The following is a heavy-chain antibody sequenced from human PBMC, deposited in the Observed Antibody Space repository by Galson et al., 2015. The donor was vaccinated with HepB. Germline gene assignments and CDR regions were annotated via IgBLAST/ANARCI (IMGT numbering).Heavy chain of an antibody. CDR3: TREGGVDYFDY. D-gene: IGHD3-16*01. CDR2: IRSKAYGGTT. J-gene: IGHJ4*02. Sequence: SLRLSCAASGFTFGDYAMSWVRQAPGKGLEWVGFIRSKAYGGTTEYAASVKGRFTISRDDSKSIAYLQMNSLKTEDTAVYYCTREGGVDYFDYWGQGTLVTVSS. CDR1: GFTFGDYA. V-gene: IGHV3-49*04.